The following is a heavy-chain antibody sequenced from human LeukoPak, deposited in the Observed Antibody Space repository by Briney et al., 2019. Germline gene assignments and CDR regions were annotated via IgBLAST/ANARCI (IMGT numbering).Heavy chain of an antibody. Sequence: SETLSLTCTVSGVSITSSTYYWGWIRQPPGKGLEWIGSIYYSGSTYYSPSLKSRVTISVDTSKKQFSLKLSSVTAADTAVYYCARVISSGYYYYYMDVWGKGTTVTVSS. V-gene: IGHV4-39*07. CDR1: GVSITSSTYY. CDR3: ARVISSGYYYYYMDV. D-gene: IGHD6-6*01. CDR2: IYYSGST. J-gene: IGHJ6*03.